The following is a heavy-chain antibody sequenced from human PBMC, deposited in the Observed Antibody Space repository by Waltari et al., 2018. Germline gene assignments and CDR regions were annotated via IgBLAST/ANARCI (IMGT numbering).Heavy chain of an antibody. D-gene: IGHD6-13*01. J-gene: IGHJ4*02. CDR3: ARSDRLAAAGTQAYYFDY. Sequence: QVQLVQSGAEVKKHGSSVKVSCKASGGPFRSYAISWVRPAPAQGLAWMGGIIPIFGTANYAQKFQGRVTITADESTSTAYMELSSLRSEDTAVYYCARSDRLAAAGTQAYYFDYWGQGTLVTVSS. CDR2: IIPIFGTA. V-gene: IGHV1-69*12. CDR1: GGPFRSYA.